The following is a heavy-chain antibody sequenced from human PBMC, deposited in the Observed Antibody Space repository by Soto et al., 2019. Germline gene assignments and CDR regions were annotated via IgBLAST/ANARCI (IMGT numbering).Heavy chain of an antibody. Sequence: QVQLVESGGGVVQPGRSLRLSCAASGFTFSSYGMHWVRQAPGKGPEWVAVISYDGSNKYYGGSVKGRFTVSRDNSKNPLYLQMYSLRVEETAVYYCAKGNAIFEVALPMGVWGQWTTVTVSS. CDR2: ISYDGSNK. J-gene: IGHJ6*02. V-gene: IGHV3-30*18. CDR3: AKGNAIFEVALPMGV. D-gene: IGHD3-3*01. CDR1: GFTFSSYG.